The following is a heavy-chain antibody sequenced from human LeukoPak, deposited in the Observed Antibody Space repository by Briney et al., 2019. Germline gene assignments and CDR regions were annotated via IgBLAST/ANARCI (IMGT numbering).Heavy chain of an antibody. D-gene: IGHD1-26*01. CDR1: GYSFASYW. CDR2: IYPGDSDT. V-gene: IGHV5-51*01. CDR3: ARYSGAKGDY. J-gene: IGHJ4*02. Sequence: RAGESLKIPCQGSGYSFASYWIGRVRQLPGKGLEWMGGIYPGDSDTRYSPSFQGQVTISADKSISTAYLQWSSLKASDTAMYYCARYSGAKGDYWGQGTLVTVSS.